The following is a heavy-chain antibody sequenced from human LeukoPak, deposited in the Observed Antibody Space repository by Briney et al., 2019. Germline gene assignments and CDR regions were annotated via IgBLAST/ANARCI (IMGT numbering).Heavy chain of an antibody. V-gene: IGHV1-69*05. D-gene: IGHD3-16*01. CDR3: ARDWGVGLRYYYYYMDV. CDR2: IIPIFGTA. Sequence: GASVKVSCKASGGTFSSYAISWVRQAPGQGLEWMGRIIPIFGTANYAQKFQGRVTITTDESTSTAYMEPSSLRSEDTAVYYCARDWGVGLRYYYYYMDVWGKGTTVTVSS. J-gene: IGHJ6*03. CDR1: GGTFSSYA.